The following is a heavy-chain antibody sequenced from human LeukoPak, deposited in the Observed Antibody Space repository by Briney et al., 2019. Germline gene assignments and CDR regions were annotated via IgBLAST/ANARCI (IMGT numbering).Heavy chain of an antibody. CDR3: ARGAYHSYYMDV. Sequence: GGSLRLSCAASGFTFSGYSLNWVRQAPGKGLEWVSSISSSSSYIYYADSVKGRFTISRDNAKNTVYLQMNSLRAEDTAVYYCARGAYHSYYMDVWGKGTTVTVSS. CDR2: ISSSSSYI. V-gene: IGHV3-21*01. CDR1: GFTFSGYS. J-gene: IGHJ6*03.